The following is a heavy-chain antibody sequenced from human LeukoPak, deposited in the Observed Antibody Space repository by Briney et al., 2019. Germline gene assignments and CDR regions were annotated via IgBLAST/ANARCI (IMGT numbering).Heavy chain of an antibody. Sequence: QTGGSLRLSCAASGFTFDDYGMSWVRQAPGKGLEWVSAISGSGGSTYYADSVKGRFTISRDNSKNTLYLQMNSLRAEDTAVYYCAKAKDIAAAPFDPWGQGTLVTVSS. CDR1: GFTFDDYG. CDR3: AKAKDIAAAPFDP. D-gene: IGHD6-13*01. J-gene: IGHJ5*02. CDR2: ISGSGGST. V-gene: IGHV3-23*01.